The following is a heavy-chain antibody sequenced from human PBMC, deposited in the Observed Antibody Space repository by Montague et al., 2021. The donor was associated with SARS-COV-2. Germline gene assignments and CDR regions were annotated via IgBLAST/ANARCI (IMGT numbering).Heavy chain of an antibody. CDR2: IYYTGST. D-gene: IGHD3-3*01. J-gene: IGHJ6*02. CDR3: ARAQTTCFMAICVNDFDV. V-gene: IGHV4-59*01. Sequence: SETRSLTCTVSGGSISGYYWTWMRQPPGKGLEWLGHIYYTGSTKYNPSLTSRVTISIDTPKNQFSLKLRSVTVADTAVYFCARAQTTCFMAICVNDFDVWGQGAPVTVSS. CDR1: GGSISGYY.